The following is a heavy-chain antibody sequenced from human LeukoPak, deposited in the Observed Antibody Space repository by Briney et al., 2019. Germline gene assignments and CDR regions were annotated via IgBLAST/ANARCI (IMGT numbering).Heavy chain of an antibody. V-gene: IGHV4-59*02. CDR1: DVSVSYNS. Sequence: SETLSLTCTVSDVSVSYNSWSWIRQPPGKGLEWIGLIYGTGNTKYNPSLKSRVTISVDTSKNQFSLQLNSVTPEDTAVYYCAREAEITRFDYWGQGTLVTVSS. CDR2: IYGTGNT. CDR3: AREAEITRFDY. D-gene: IGHD5-24*01. J-gene: IGHJ4*02.